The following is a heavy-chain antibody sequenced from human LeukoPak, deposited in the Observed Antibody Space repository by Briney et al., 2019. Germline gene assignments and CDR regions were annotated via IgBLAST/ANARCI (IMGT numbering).Heavy chain of an antibody. CDR2: IRYDGSNK. CDR3: ATSAGTVAGNDY. D-gene: IGHD6-19*01. J-gene: IGHJ4*02. Sequence: PGGSLRLSCAASGFTFSSYSMNWVRQAPGKGLEWVAFIRYDGSNKYYADSVKGRFTISRDNSKNTLYLQMNSLRAEDTAVYYCATSAGTVAGNDYWGQGTLVTVSS. CDR1: GFTFSSYS. V-gene: IGHV3-30*02.